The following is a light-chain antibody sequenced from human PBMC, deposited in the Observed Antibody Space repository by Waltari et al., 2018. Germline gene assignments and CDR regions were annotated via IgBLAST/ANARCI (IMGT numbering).Light chain of an antibody. CDR2: DVS. CDR1: SSDIGGYKY. Sequence: QSALAQPASVSGSPGPSITISCAGTSSDIGGYKYVSWYQQHPGKAPKFIIYDVSNRPSGVSDRFSGSKSGNTASLTISGLQAEDEADYYCSSYTTSSALVFGGGTKLTVL. V-gene: IGLV2-14*03. J-gene: IGLJ3*02. CDR3: SSYTTSSALV.